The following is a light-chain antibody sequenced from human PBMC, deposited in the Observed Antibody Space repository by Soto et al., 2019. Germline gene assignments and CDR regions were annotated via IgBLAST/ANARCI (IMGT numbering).Light chain of an antibody. J-gene: IGKJ1*01. CDR2: GAS. Sequence: EIVLTQSPGTLSLSPGERATLSCRASQSVSSSFLAWYQQNPGQAPRLLLYGASSRATGIPDRFSGSGSGTDFTLTISRLEPEDFAVYYCQQYGSSRWTFGQGTKVEIK. CDR1: QSVSSSF. CDR3: QQYGSSRWT. V-gene: IGKV3-20*01.